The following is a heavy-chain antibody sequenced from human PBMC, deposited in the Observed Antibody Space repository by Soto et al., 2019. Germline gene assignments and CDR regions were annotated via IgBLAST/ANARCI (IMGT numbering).Heavy chain of an antibody. D-gene: IGHD2-15*01. V-gene: IGHV4-31*03. CDR1: GASISSGNHF. J-gene: IGHJ5*02. CDR2: IYHTGNT. CDR3: ATGRTCAGGTCYPGYWFDP. Sequence: SETLSLTFSLSGASISSGNHFWTWIRQHPVKGLEWIGYIYHTGNTKYNPSLQSRVSISMDTAKNEFSLSLASVTAADTGLYYCATGRTCAGGTCYPGYWFDPWGQGILVTVSS.